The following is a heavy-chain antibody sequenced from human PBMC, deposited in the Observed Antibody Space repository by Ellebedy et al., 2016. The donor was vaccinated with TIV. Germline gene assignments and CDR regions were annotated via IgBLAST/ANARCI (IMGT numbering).Heavy chain of an antibody. Sequence: SLKISCAGSGFTFGDYGMHWVRHPPGKGLEWVSSINWQSGNIVYADSVKGRFTISRDNAKNSLYLEMNSLRAEDTALYYCAKDKMMGYYYYGMDVWGQGTTVTVSS. CDR2: INWQSGNI. CDR3: AKDKMMGYYYYGMDV. V-gene: IGHV3-9*01. J-gene: IGHJ6*02. D-gene: IGHD3-16*01. CDR1: GFTFGDYG.